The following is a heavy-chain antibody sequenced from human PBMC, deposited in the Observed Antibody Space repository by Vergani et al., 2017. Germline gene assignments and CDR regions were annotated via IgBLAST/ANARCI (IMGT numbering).Heavy chain of an antibody. CDR2: IITIFGTA. CDR3: SGDRTGVTTSYYYYDCMSG. Sequence: QVQLVQSGAEVKKPGSSVKVSCKASGGTFSNYAISWVRQAPGPGLEWMGWIITIFGTANYAQKFQGRVTITADESTSTAYMELSSLRSEDTAVYYCSGDRTGVTTSYYYYDCMSGCGQGSTVTVSS. D-gene: IGHD4-17*01. CDR1: GGTFSNYA. V-gene: IGHV1-69*12. J-gene: IGHJ6*02.